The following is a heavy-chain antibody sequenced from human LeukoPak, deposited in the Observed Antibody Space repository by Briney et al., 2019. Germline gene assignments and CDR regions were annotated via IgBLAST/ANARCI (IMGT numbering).Heavy chain of an antibody. CDR2: MNPNSGNT. J-gene: IGHJ3*02. V-gene: IGHV1-8*01. CDR3: ARGREHSSSLAFDI. D-gene: IGHD6-6*01. Sequence: ASVKVSCKASGYTFTSYDINWVRQATGQGLEWMGWMNPNSGNTGYAQKFQGRVTMTRNTSISTAYMELSSLRSEDTAVYYCARGREHSSSLAFDIWGQGTMVTVSS. CDR1: GYTFTSYD.